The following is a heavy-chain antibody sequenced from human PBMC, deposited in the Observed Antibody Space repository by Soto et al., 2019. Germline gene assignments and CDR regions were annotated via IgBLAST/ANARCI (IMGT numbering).Heavy chain of an antibody. Sequence: GGSLRLSCAASGFTFSTYAMSWVRQAPGKGLEWVSAISGTGGSTYYADSVKGRFTISRDNSKNTLYLQMNRLRAEDTAVYYCAKNWDTTSSSSSHWGQGTLVTVSS. J-gene: IGHJ4*02. D-gene: IGHD6-6*01. CDR2: ISGTGGST. CDR1: GFTFSTYA. CDR3: AKNWDTTSSSSSH. V-gene: IGHV3-23*01.